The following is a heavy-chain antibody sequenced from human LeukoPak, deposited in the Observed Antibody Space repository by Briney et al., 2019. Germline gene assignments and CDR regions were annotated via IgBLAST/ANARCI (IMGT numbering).Heavy chain of an antibody. D-gene: IGHD1-7*01. J-gene: IGHJ4*02. V-gene: IGHV4-38-2*02. CDR2: IYHSGST. Sequence: PSETLSLTCTVSRDSISSGYYWGWIRQPPGKGLEWIGSIYHSGSTYYNPSLKSRVTISVDTSENQFSLKLSSVTAADTAMYYCAREIGDTWNFFYFDYWGQGTLVTVSS. CDR3: AREIGDTWNFFYFDY. CDR1: RDSISSGYY.